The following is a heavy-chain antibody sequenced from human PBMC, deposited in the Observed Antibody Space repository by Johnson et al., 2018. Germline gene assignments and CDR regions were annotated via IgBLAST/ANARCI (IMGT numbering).Heavy chain of an antibody. V-gene: IGHV1-46*01. D-gene: IGHD3-22*01. Sequence: QVQLVQSGAEVKKPGASVKVSCKASGYTFTSYYMHWVRQAPGQGLEWMGIINPSGGSTSYAQKFQGRVTMTRDTSTSTVYMELSSLRSEDTAVYYCARARVKLITMIVVASDAFDIWGQGTMVTVSS. J-gene: IGHJ3*02. CDR2: INPSGGST. CDR1: GYTFTSYY. CDR3: ARARVKLITMIVVASDAFDI.